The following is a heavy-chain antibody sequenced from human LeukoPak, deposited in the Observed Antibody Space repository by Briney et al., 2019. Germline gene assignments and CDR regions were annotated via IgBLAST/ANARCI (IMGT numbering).Heavy chain of an antibody. V-gene: IGHV3-64*02. CDR1: GFTSIDYT. CDR3: ARVKMGATVSDYYYYYMDV. D-gene: IGHD1-26*01. Sequence: GGSLRLSRAASGFTSIDYTIHWVRQAPGRRLQSVSAITSKGAYSHYADSVKGRFTISRDNSRNAVFLQMGGLRIEDMGVYYCARVKMGATVSDYYYYYMDVWGKGTTVTVSS. J-gene: IGHJ6*03. CDR2: ITSKGAYS.